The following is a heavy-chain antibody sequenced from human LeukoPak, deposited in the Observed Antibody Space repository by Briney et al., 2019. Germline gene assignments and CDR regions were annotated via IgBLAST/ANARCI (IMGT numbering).Heavy chain of an antibody. CDR1: GFSLSTRRVG. V-gene: IGHV2-5*02. J-gene: IGHJ4*02. D-gene: IGHD5-18*01. CDR3: AHRGAAAYSYGPPFDY. Sequence: SGPTLVKPTQTLTLTCTFSGFSLSTRRVGVGWIRQPPGKALEWLPLIDWDEDKRYSPSLKSRLTITKDTSKNQVVLTVTNMDPVDTATYYCAHRGAAAYSYGPPFDYWGQGTLVTVSS. CDR2: IDWDEDK.